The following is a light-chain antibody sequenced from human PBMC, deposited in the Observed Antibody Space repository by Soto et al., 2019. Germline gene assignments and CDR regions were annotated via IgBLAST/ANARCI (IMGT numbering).Light chain of an antibody. V-gene: IGKV1-9*01. CDR1: QGISSY. J-gene: IGKJ5*01. CDR2: AAS. CDR3: QQLNSYLIT. Sequence: DIQLTQSPSFLSASVGDRVTITCRASQGISSYLAWYQQKPGKAPKLLIYAASTLQSGVPSRFSGSGSGTEFTLTISSLQPEDFATYYCQQLNSYLITFDQGTRLEIK.